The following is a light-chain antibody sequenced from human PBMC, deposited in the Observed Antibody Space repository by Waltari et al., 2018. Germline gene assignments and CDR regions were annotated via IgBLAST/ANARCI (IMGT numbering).Light chain of an antibody. CDR2: DDS. CDR1: NIGSKS. V-gene: IGLV3-21*02. Sequence: SYVLTQPPSVSVAPGQTARITCGGNNIGSKSVHWYQQKPGRAPVLVVYDDSDRPSGIPERFSGSNSGNTATLTISRVEAGDEADYYCQVWDSSSDRHWVFVGGTKLTVL. CDR3: QVWDSSSDRHWV. J-gene: IGLJ3*02.